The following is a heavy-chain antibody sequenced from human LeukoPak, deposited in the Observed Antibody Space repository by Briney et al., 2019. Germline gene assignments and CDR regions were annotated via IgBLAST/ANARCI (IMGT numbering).Heavy chain of an antibody. Sequence: SETLSLTCAVYGGSFSGYYWSWIRQPPGKGLEWIGEVNHSGSTNYNPPLKSRVTISVDTSKNQFSLKLSSVTAADTAVYYCARGAHCSSTSCYEAVRRDFDYWGQGTLVTVSS. D-gene: IGHD2-2*01. CDR2: VNHSGST. CDR3: ARGAHCSSTSCYEAVRRDFDY. J-gene: IGHJ4*02. CDR1: GGSFSGYY. V-gene: IGHV4-34*01.